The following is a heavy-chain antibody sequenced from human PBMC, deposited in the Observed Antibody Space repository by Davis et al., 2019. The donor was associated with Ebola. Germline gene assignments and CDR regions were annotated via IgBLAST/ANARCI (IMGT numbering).Heavy chain of an antibody. Sequence: GGSLRLSCAASGFTFSSYSMNWGRKPPGKGLEWVSYISSSSSTIYYADSVKGRFTISRDNAKTSLYLQMNSLRDEDTAVYYCARDRYYYGSGSYGDWGQGTLVTVSS. D-gene: IGHD3-10*01. CDR3: ARDRYYYGSGSYGD. J-gene: IGHJ4*02. V-gene: IGHV3-48*02. CDR2: ISSSSSTI. CDR1: GFTFSSYS.